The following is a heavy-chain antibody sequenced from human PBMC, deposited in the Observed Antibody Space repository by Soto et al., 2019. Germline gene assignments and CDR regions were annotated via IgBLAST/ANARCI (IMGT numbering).Heavy chain of an antibody. CDR2: ISAYNGNNGNT. Sequence: QVQLVQSGAEVKKPGASVKVSCKASGYTFTSYGISWVRQAPGQGLEWMGWISAYNGNNGNTNYVENLQGRVTMTTDTATSTAYMELRSLRSDDTAVYYCARLGYSGYDDYYYYYGMDVWGQGTTVTVSS. D-gene: IGHD5-12*01. CDR1: GYTFTSYG. CDR3: ARLGYSGYDDYYYYYGMDV. J-gene: IGHJ6*02. V-gene: IGHV1-18*01.